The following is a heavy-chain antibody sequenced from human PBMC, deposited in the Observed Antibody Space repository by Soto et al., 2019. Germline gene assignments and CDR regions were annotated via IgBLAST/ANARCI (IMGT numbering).Heavy chain of an antibody. CDR2: INHSGST. D-gene: IGHD6-13*01. V-gene: IGHV4-34*01. CDR1: GGSFSGYY. J-gene: IGHJ6*03. CDR3: ARGGKLYYYYYMDV. Sequence: SETLSLTCAVYGGSFSGYYWSWIGQRPGKGLEWIGEINHSGSTNYNPSLKSRVTISVDTSKNQSSLKLSSVTAADTAVYYCARGGKLYYYYYMDVWGKGTTVTVSS.